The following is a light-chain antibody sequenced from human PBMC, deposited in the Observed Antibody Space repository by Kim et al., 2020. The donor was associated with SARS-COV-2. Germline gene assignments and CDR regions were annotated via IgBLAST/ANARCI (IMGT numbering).Light chain of an antibody. J-gene: IGKJ1*01. CDR1: QSVSSN. CDR3: QQYDNWPPWT. CDR2: GAS. V-gene: IGKV3-15*01. Sequence: EIVMTQSPATLSVSPGERATLSCRASQSVSSNLAWYQQKPGQGPRLLIYGASTRVTGIPARFSGSGSGTEFTLTISSLQSEDFAVYYCQQYDNWPPWTFGQGTKVDIK.